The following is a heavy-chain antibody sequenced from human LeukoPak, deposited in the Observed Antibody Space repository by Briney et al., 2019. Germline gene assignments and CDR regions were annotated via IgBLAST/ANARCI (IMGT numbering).Heavy chain of an antibody. Sequence: SETLSLTCAVYGGSFSGYYWSWIRQPPGKGLEWIGEINHSGSTNYNPSLKSRVTISVDTSKNQFSLKLSSVTAADTAVYYCARREQRLSRYYYYGMDVWGKGTTVTVSS. CDR2: INHSGST. J-gene: IGHJ6*04. CDR1: GGSFSGYY. V-gene: IGHV4-34*01. CDR3: ARREQRLSRYYYYGMDV. D-gene: IGHD6-25*01.